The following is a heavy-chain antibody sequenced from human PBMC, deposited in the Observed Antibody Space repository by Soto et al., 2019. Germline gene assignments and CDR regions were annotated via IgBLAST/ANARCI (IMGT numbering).Heavy chain of an antibody. Sequence: PSETLSLTCTVSGGSISSGGYYWSGSRQHPGKGMEWIGYIYYSGSTYYNPSLKSRVTISVDTSKNQFSLKLSSVTAADTAVYYCARDLGGLRYYFDYWGQGTLVTVSS. CDR3: ARDLGGLRYYFDY. V-gene: IGHV4-31*03. CDR1: GGSISSGGYY. D-gene: IGHD3-9*01. J-gene: IGHJ4*02. CDR2: IYYSGST.